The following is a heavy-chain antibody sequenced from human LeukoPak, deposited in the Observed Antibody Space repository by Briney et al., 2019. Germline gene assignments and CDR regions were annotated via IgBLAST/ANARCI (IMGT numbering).Heavy chain of an antibody. V-gene: IGHV1-69*13. CDR2: IMPIFGTA. CDR1: GGTFISNA. Sequence: ASVKVSCKASGGTFISNAISWVRQAPGQGLEWMGGIMPIFGTANYAQKFQGRVTITAVESLSTAYMELSSLRSEDTAVYYCARGWLAETTVVTPYNYWGQGTLVTVSS. D-gene: IGHD4-23*01. CDR3: ARGWLAETTVVTPYNY. J-gene: IGHJ4*02.